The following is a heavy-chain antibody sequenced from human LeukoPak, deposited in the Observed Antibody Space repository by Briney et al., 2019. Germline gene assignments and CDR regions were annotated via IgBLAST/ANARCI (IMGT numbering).Heavy chain of an antibody. CDR1: GGSFSGYY. D-gene: IGHD6-6*01. CDR2: INHSGST. Sequence: SETLSLTCAVYGGSFSGYYWSWIRQPPGKGLEWIGEINHSGSTNYNPSLKSRVTISVDTSKNQFSLKLSSVTAADTAVYYCARAGQGLVLRYYYYYMDVWGKGTTVTVSS. V-gene: IGHV4-34*01. CDR3: ARAGQGLVLRYYYYYMDV. J-gene: IGHJ6*03.